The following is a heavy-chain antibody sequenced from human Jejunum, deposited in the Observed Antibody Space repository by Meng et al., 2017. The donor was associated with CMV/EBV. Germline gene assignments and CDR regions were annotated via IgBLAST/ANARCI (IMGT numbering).Heavy chain of an antibody. Sequence: SGFTFSSYAMHWVRQAPGKGLEWVAVISYDGSNKCYADSVKGRFTISRDNSKNTLYLQMNSLRAEDTAVYYCARNYVTTVTTSGDHWGQGTLVTVSS. D-gene: IGHD4-11*01. CDR3: ARNYVTTVTTSGDH. CDR1: GFTFSSYA. CDR2: ISYDGSNK. V-gene: IGHV3-30-3*01. J-gene: IGHJ4*02.